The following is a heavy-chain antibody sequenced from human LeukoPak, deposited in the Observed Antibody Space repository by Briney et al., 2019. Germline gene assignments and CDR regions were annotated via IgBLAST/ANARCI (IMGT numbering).Heavy chain of an antibody. V-gene: IGHV3-7*01. CDR1: GFTFSSYW. D-gene: IGHD6-13*01. CDR3: ARAPTSEQQLHFDY. Sequence: GGSLRLSCAASGFTFSSYWMSWVRQAPGKGLEWVANIKQDGSEKYYVDSVKGRFTISRDNAKNSLYLQMNSLRAEDTAVYYCARAPTSEQQLHFDYWGQGTLVTVSS. CDR2: IKQDGSEK. J-gene: IGHJ4*02.